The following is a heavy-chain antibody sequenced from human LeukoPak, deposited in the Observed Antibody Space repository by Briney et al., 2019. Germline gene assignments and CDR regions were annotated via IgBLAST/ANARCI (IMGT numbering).Heavy chain of an antibody. J-gene: IGHJ6*02. D-gene: IGHD2-2*01. V-gene: IGHV3-30*18. CDR3: AKDSGYCSSTWGLCDYGMDV. CDR1: GLTFSNYA. Sequence: GRSLRLSCAASGLTFSNYAMHWVRQAPGQGLKWVAVISYDGSNKYNADSVKGRFTISRDNSKNTLYLQMNSLRAEDTAVYYCAKDSGYCSSTWGLCDYGMDVWGQGTTVTVSS. CDR2: ISYDGSNK.